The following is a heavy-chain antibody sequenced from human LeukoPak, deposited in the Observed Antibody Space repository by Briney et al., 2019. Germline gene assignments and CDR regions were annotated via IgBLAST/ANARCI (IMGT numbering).Heavy chain of an antibody. V-gene: IGHV1-46*01. J-gene: IGHJ4*02. CDR1: GYTFTTCY. CDR3: ARGSGSDWTNFDC. CDR2: ISPSGGST. D-gene: IGHD6-19*01. Sequence: ASVKVSCKAAGYTFTTCYIHWVRQAPGQGLEWMGIISPSGGSTRYAQNFQGRITMTRDTSTSRVYMELSSLRSEDTAVYYCARGSGSDWTNFDCWGQGTLVTVSS.